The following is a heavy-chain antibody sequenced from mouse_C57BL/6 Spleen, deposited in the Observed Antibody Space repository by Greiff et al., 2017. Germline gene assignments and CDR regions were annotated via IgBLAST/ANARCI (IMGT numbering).Heavy chain of an antibody. CDR3: ARQLRLRAY. CDR2: IYPGDGDT. V-gene: IGHV1-82*01. CDR1: GYAFSSSW. Sequence: QVQLKESGPELVKPGASVKISCKASGYAFSSSWMNWVKQRPGKGLEWIGRIYPGDGDTNYNGKFKGKATLTADKSSSTAYMQLSSLTSEDSAVYFCARQLRLRAYWGQGTLVTVSA. D-gene: IGHD3-2*02. J-gene: IGHJ3*01.